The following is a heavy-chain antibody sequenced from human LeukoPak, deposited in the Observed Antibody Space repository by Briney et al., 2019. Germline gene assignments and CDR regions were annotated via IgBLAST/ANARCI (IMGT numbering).Heavy chain of an antibody. J-gene: IGHJ4*02. Sequence: ASVKVSCKASGYTFTGYYMHWVRQAPGQGLEWMGWINPNSGGTNYAQKFQGWVTMTRDTSISTACMELSRLRSDDTAVYYCARGPLYSSSYDVTYFDYWGQGTLVTVSS. CDR2: INPNSGGT. CDR3: ARGPLYSSSYDVTYFDY. D-gene: IGHD6-13*01. CDR1: GYTFTGYY. V-gene: IGHV1-2*04.